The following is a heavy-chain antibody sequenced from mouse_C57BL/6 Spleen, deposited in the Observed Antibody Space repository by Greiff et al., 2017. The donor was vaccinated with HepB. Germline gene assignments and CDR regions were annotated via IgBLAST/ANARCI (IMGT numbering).Heavy chain of an antibody. V-gene: IGHV5-17*01. CDR1: GFTFSDYG. Sequence: EVQLVESGGGLVKPGGSLKLSCAASGFTFSDYGMHWVRQAPEKGLEWVAYISSGSSTIYYADTVKGRFTISRDNAKNTLFLQMTSLRSEDTAMYYCAMGGDYDGAWFAYWGQGTLVTVSA. CDR3: AMGGDYDGAWFAY. D-gene: IGHD2-4*01. J-gene: IGHJ3*01. CDR2: ISSGSSTI.